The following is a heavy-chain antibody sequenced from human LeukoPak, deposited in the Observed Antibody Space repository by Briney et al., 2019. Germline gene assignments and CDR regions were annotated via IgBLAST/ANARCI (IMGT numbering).Heavy chain of an antibody. D-gene: IGHD3-22*01. V-gene: IGHV3-7*01. Sequence: SGGSLRLSCAASGFTFSSYWMNWVRQAPGKGLEWVANIHQDGSEKYYVDSVKGRFTISRDNAKNSLYLQMNSLRAEDTAVYYCARESTGWAMIVVVTNYYYYYMDVWGKGTTVTVSS. CDR1: GFTFSSYW. J-gene: IGHJ6*03. CDR2: IHQDGSEK. CDR3: ARESTGWAMIVVVTNYYYYYMDV.